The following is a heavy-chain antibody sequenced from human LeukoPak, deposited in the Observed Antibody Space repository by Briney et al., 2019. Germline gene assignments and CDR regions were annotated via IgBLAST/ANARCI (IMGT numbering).Heavy chain of an antibody. CDR1: GGSISSGSYY. J-gene: IGHJ4*02. V-gene: IGHV4-61*02. D-gene: IGHD6-13*01. CDR2: IYTSGST. Sequence: PSQTLSLTCTVSGGSISSGSYYWSWIRQPAGKGLEWIGRIYTSGSTNYNPSLKSRVTISVDTSKNQFSLKLSSVTAADTAVYYCARAAAGLDYWGQGTLVTVS. CDR3: ARAAAGLDY.